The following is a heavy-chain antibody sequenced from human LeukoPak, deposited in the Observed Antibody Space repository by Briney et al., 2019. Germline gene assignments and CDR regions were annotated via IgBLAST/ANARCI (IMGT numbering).Heavy chain of an antibody. CDR1: GYTFTDYY. V-gene: IGHV1-8*02. CDR2: MNPYSGNT. D-gene: IGHD3-10*01. CDR3: ARGYSGYGSGSLDV. Sequence: ASVKVSCKASGYTFTDYYIHWVRQATGQGLEWMGWMNPYSGNTGYAQKFQGRVTMTRNTSISTAYMELSSLRSEDTAVYYCARGYSGYGSGSLDVWGKGTTVTISS. J-gene: IGHJ6*04.